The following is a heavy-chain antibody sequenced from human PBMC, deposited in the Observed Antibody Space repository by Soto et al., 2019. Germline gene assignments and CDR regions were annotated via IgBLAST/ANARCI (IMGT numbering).Heavy chain of an antibody. Sequence: SVKVSCKASGGTFSSYAISWVRQAPGQGLEWMGGIIPIFGTANYAQKFQGRVTITADESTSTAYMELSSLRSEDTAVYYCARDTTYSSSSPWFDPWGQGTLVTVLL. CDR1: GGTFSSYA. CDR2: IIPIFGTA. D-gene: IGHD6-6*01. V-gene: IGHV1-69*13. CDR3: ARDTTYSSSSPWFDP. J-gene: IGHJ5*02.